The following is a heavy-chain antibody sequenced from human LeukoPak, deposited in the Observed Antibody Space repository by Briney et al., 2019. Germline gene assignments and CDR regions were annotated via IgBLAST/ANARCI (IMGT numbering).Heavy chain of an antibody. V-gene: IGHV4-59*12. J-gene: IGHJ3*01. Sequence: SETLSLTCTVSGGSISSYYWSWIRQPPGKGLEWIGYIYYSGSTNFNSSLKSRVTISIDKSKNQFYLKLGSVTAADTAVYYCASVYGGPVLWGQGTMVTVSS. CDR2: IYYSGST. D-gene: IGHD4-23*01. CDR1: GGSISSYY. CDR3: ASVYGGPVL.